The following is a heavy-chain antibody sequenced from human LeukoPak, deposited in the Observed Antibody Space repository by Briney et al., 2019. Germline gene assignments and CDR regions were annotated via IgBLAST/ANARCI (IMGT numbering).Heavy chain of an antibody. D-gene: IGHD2-15*01. CDR3: ARGGGTLDY. CDR2: ISSSSSTI. CDR1: GFTFSSYS. V-gene: IGHV3-48*01. J-gene: IGHJ4*02. Sequence: GGSLRLSCAASGFTFSSYSMNWVRQAPGKGLEWVSYISSSSSTIYYADSVKGRFTISRDNAKNSLYLQMNSLRAEDTAVYYCARGGGTLDYWGQGTLVTVSS.